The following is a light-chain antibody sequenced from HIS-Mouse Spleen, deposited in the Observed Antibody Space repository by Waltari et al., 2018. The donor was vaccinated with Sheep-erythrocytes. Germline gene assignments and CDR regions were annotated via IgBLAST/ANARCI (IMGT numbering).Light chain of an antibody. J-gene: IGLJ1*01. CDR3: CSYAGSYNHV. V-gene: IGLV2-11*01. CDR2: DVS. CDR1: SSDVGGYNY. Sequence: QSALTQPASVSGSPGQSVTISCTGTSSDVGGYNYVSWYQQHPGKAPKLMIYDVSTRPSGFPDRFSGSKSGNTASLTISGLQAEDEADYYCCSYAGSYNHVFATGTKVTVL.